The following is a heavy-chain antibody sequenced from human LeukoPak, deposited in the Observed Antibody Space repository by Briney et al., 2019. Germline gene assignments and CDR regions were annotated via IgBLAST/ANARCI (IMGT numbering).Heavy chain of an antibody. CDR1: GFTFSAYS. J-gene: IGHJ4*02. CDR2: ITSSSDSI. D-gene: IGHD6-13*01. Sequence: GGSLRLSCATSGFTFSAYSMIWVRQTPGKGLECLSYITSSSDSIHYADSVRGRFTVSRDNAKNSLYLQMNSLRAEDTAVYYCATSNHIAAAGTWGQGTLVTVSS. V-gene: IGHV3-48*01. CDR3: ATSNHIAAAGT.